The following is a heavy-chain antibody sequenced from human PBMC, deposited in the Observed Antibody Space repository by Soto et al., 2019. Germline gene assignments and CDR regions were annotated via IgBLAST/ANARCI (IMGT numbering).Heavy chain of an antibody. CDR2: IYPGDSDT. CDR1: GYSFTSYW. J-gene: IGHJ5*02. D-gene: IGHD2-2*01. V-gene: IGHV5-51*01. Sequence: GESLKISCKGSGYSFTSYWIGWVRQMPGKGLEWMGIIYPGDSDTRYSPSFQGQVTISADKSISTAYLQWSSLKASDTAMYYCARLPIVVVPAAMAEENTNWFDPWGQGTLVTVSS. CDR3: ARLPIVVVPAAMAEENTNWFDP.